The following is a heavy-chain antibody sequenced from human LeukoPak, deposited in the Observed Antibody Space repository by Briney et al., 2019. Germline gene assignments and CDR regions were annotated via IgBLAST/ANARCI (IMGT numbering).Heavy chain of an antibody. V-gene: IGHV1-2*02. CDR3: ASYSPAALGYYYYYMDV. CDR1: GYTLTGYY. Sequence: ASVKVSCKASGYTLTGYYMHWVRQAPGQGLEWMGWINPNSGGTNYAQKFQGRVTMTRDTSISTAYMELSRPRSDDTAVYYCASYSPAALGYYYYYMDVWGKGTTVTVSS. CDR2: INPNSGGT. J-gene: IGHJ6*03. D-gene: IGHD2-2*01.